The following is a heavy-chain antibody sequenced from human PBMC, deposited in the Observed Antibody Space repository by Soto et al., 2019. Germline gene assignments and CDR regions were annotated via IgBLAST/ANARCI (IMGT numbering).Heavy chain of an antibody. D-gene: IGHD2-2*01. CDR1: GFTFSSYA. Sequence: EVQLLESGGGLVQPGGSLRLSCAASGFTFSSYAMSWVRQAPGKGLEWVSAISGSGGSTYYADSVKGRFTISRDNSKNTLYLQMNTLRCEYTAVYYCAKDRMPIWVSNFDYWCQATRVTVSS. J-gene: IGHJ4*02. CDR3: AKDRMPIWVSNFDY. CDR2: ISGSGGST. V-gene: IGHV3-23*01.